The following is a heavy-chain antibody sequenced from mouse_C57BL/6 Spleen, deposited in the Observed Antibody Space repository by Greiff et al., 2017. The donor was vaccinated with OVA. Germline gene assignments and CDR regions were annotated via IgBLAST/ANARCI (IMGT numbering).Heavy chain of an antibody. J-gene: IGHJ4*01. D-gene: IGHD2-13*01. V-gene: IGHV1-81*01. CDR3: ARLPDYGDYSYAMDY. Sequence: VQLQESGAELARPGASVKLSCKASGYTFTSYGISWVQQRTGQGLEWIGEIYPRSGNTYQNEKFKGKATLTADKSSSTAYMDLRSLTSEDSAVYFCARLPDYGDYSYAMDYWGQGTSVAVSS. CDR1: GYTFTSYG. CDR2: IYPRSGNT.